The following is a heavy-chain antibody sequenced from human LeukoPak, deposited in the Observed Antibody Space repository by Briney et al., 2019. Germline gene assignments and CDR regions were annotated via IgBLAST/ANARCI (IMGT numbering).Heavy chain of an antibody. V-gene: IGHV4-59*01. CDR3: ARDPPHGAFDI. J-gene: IGHJ3*02. CDR1: GGSISSYY. Sequence: SETLSLTCTVSGGSISSYYWNWIRQPPGKGLEWIGFIYYSGSTNYDPSLKSRVTISVDTSKNQFSLKLSSMTAADTAVYYCARDPPHGAFDIWGQGTMVTVFS. CDR2: IYYSGST.